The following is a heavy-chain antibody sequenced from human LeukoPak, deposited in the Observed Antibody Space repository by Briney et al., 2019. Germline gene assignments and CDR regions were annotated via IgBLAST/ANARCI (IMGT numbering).Heavy chain of an antibody. V-gene: IGHV4-34*01. Sequence: SETLSLTCAVYGGSFSGYYWSWIRQPPGKGLEWIGEINHSGSTNYNPSLKSRVTISVDTSKNQFSLKLSSVTAADTAVYYCARTTRLLRFDYWGQGTLVTVSS. CDR3: ARTTRLLRFDY. J-gene: IGHJ4*02. D-gene: IGHD2-21*02. CDR1: GGSFSGYY. CDR2: INHSGST.